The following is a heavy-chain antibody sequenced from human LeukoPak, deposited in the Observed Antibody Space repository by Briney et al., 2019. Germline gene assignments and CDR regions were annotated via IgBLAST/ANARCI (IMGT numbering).Heavy chain of an antibody. CDR3: ARDTGRDGYNYVFAFDI. CDR2: ISSSSSYI. Sequence: GGSLRLSCAASGFTFSSYSMNWVRQAPGKGLEWVSSISSSSSYIYYADSVKGRFTISRDNAKNSLYLQMNSLRAEGTAVYYCARDTGRDGYNYVFAFDIWGQGTMVTVSS. J-gene: IGHJ3*02. D-gene: IGHD5-24*01. CDR1: GFTFSSYS. V-gene: IGHV3-21*01.